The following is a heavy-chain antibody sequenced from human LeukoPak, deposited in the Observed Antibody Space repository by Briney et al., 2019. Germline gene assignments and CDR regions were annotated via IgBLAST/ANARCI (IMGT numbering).Heavy chain of an antibody. CDR1: GFNFDDYG. V-gene: IGHV3-20*04. CDR3: ANVDNYGYSAFDY. Sequence: GGSLRLSCAASGFNFDDYGMSWVRQVPGKGLEWVSVINWHGGSTAYADSVKGRFTISRDNAGNSLYLQMNYLRVEDTALYYCANVDNYGYSAFDYWGQGTQVTVSS. J-gene: IGHJ4*02. D-gene: IGHD5-18*01. CDR2: INWHGGST.